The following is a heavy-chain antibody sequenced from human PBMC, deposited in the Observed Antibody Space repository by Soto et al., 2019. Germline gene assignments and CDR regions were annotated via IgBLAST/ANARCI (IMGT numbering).Heavy chain of an antibody. CDR3: ARSAGGNFYFDY. CDR1: GGSISSNSYY. V-gene: IGHV4-39*07. CDR2: LFYSGAT. D-gene: IGHD2-21*02. Sequence: KSSETLSLTCTVSGGSISSNSYYWDWIRQPPGKGLEWIGSLFYSGATYHNPSLQSRVTISVDTSKNQFSLKLSSVSAADTAVYYCARSAGGNFYFDYWGQGTLVTVSS. J-gene: IGHJ4*02.